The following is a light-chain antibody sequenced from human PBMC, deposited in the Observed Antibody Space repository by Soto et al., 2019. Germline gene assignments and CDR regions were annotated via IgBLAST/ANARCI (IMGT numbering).Light chain of an antibody. CDR1: QSLSTRS. Sequence: EIVLTQSPGTLSLSPGERLTLSCRTSQSLSTRSLAWYQQKPGQAPSLLIYEASTRAPGTPDRFSGSGSGTDFHLTVSRLEPEDFAVYYCQQYGRSVGFGQGTKVEIK. J-gene: IGKJ1*01. V-gene: IGKV3-20*01. CDR2: EAS. CDR3: QQYGRSVG.